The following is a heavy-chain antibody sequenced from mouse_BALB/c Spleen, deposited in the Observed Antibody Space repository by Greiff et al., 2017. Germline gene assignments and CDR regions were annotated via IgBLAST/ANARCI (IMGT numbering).Heavy chain of an antibody. CDR1: GFSLTSYG. CDR2: IWAGGST. Sequence: VKLMESGPGLVAPSQSLSITCTVSGFSLTSYGVHWVRQPPGKGLEWLGVIWAGGSTNYNSALMSRLSISKDNSKSQVFLKMNSLQTDDTAMYYCARGYYYGSSYHFDYWGQGTTLTVSS. V-gene: IGHV2-9*02. J-gene: IGHJ2*01. D-gene: IGHD1-1*01. CDR3: ARGYYYGSSYHFDY.